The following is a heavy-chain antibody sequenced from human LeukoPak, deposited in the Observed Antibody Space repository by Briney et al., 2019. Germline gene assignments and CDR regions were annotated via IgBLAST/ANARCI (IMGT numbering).Heavy chain of an antibody. J-gene: IGHJ4*02. V-gene: IGHV4-59*08. CDR1: GGSISSYY. D-gene: IGHD3-3*01. CDR2: IYYTGNT. CDR3: ARHLYNDFWSGLDY. Sequence: PSETLSLTCTVSGGSISSYYWSWIRQPPGKGLEWIGYIYYTGNTLYNPSLESRVTISVDTSKNQFSLKLTSVTAADTAVYYCARHLYNDFWSGLDYWGQGTLVTVSS.